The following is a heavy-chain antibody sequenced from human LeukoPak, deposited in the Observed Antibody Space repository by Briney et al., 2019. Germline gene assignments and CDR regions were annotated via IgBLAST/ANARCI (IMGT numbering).Heavy chain of an antibody. D-gene: IGHD5-12*01. CDR2: IRYDGSNK. J-gene: IGHJ4*02. Sequence: GGSLRLSCAASGFTFSSYGMHWVRQAPGKGLEWVAFIRYDGSNKYYADSVKGRFTISRDNSKNTLYLQMNSLRAEDTAVYYCASIEDQSIVATIVRDYWGQGTLVTVSS. CDR1: GFTFSSYG. CDR3: ASIEDQSIVATIVRDY. V-gene: IGHV3-30*02.